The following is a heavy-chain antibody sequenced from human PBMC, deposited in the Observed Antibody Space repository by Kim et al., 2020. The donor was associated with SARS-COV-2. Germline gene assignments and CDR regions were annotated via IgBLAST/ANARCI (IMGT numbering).Heavy chain of an antibody. V-gene: IGHV4-39*01. J-gene: IGHJ4*01. CDR1: GGSISSSSYY. CDR2: IYYSGST. CDR3: ARRVTMVRGVTTRFDY. Sequence: SETLSLTCTVSGGSISSSSYYWGWIRQPPGKGLEWIGSIYYSGSTYYNPSLKSRVTISVDTSKNQFSLKLSSVTAADTAVYYCARRVTMVRGVTTRFDY. D-gene: IGHD3-10*01.